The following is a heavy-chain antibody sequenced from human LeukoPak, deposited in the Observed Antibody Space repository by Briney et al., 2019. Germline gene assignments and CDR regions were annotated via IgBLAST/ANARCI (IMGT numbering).Heavy chain of an antibody. CDR2: IVVGSGNT. J-gene: IGHJ6*02. D-gene: IGHD6-13*01. V-gene: IGHV1-58*02. Sequence: GTSVNVSCKASGFTFTSSAMQWVRQARGQRLEWIGWIVVGSGNTNYAQKFQERVTITRDMSTSTAYMELSSLRSEDTAVYYCAAEPGGDSSCWYRPPYYYYGMDVWGQGTTVTVSS. CDR1: GFTFTSSA. CDR3: AAEPGGDSSCWYRPPYYYYGMDV.